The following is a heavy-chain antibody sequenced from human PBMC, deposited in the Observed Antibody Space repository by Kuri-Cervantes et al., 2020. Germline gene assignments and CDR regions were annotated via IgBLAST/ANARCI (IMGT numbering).Heavy chain of an antibody. Sequence: ASVKVSCKASGYTFTSYAMHWVRQAPGQRLEWMGWSNAGNGNTKYSQEFQGRVTITRDTSASTAYMELSSLRSEDMAVYYCARAVATYGDYRRNFDYWGQGTLVTVSS. CDR2: SNAGNGNT. D-gene: IGHD4-17*01. CDR1: GYTFTSYA. CDR3: ARAVATYGDYRRNFDY. J-gene: IGHJ4*02. V-gene: IGHV1-3*02.